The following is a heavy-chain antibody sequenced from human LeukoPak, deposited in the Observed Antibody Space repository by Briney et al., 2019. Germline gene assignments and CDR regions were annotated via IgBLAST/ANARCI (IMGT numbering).Heavy chain of an antibody. CDR2: IKQDGSEK. J-gene: IGHJ6*03. V-gene: IGHV3-7*01. CDR1: GFTFSSYW. CDR3: AREYYDFWSGTYMDV. Sequence: GGSLRLSCAASGFTFSSYWMSWVRQAPGKWLEWVANIKQDGSEKYYVDSVKGRFTISRDNAKTSLYLQMNSLRAEDTAVYYCAREYYDFWSGTYMDVWGKGTTVTVSS. D-gene: IGHD3-3*01.